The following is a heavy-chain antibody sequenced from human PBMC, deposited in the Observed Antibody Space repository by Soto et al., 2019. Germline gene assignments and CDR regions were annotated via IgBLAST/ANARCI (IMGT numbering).Heavy chain of an antibody. D-gene: IGHD2-2*01. CDR3: ARVRKVVPPFDY. J-gene: IGHJ4*02. CDR1: GGSFSGYY. V-gene: IGHV4-34*01. CDR2: INHSGST. Sequence: SETLSLTCAVYGGSFSGYYWSWIRQPPGKGLEWIGEINHSGSTNYNPSLKSRVTISVDTSKNQFSLKLSSVTAADTAVYYCARVRKVVPPFDYWGQGTLVTVSS.